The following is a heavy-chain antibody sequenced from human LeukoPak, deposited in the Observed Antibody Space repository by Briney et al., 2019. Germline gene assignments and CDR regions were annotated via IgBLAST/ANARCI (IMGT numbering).Heavy chain of an antibody. CDR3: ARGHRYDSSGYLPHDAFDI. J-gene: IGHJ3*02. Sequence: ASVKVSCKASGYTFTGYYMHWVRHAPGEGLEWMGWINPNSGGTNYAQKFQGWVTMTRDTSISTACMELSRLRSDDTAVYYCARGHRYDSSGYLPHDAFDIWGQGTMVTVSS. D-gene: IGHD3-22*01. CDR1: GYTFTGYY. CDR2: INPNSGGT. V-gene: IGHV1-2*04.